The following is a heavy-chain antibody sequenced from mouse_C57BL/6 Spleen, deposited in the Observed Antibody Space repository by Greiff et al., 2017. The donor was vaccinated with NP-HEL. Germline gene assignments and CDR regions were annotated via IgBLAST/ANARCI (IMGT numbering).Heavy chain of an antibody. V-gene: IGHV1-26*01. D-gene: IGHD4-1*01. J-gene: IGHJ2*01. Sequence: EVKLQQSGPELVKPGASVKISCKASGYTFTDYYMNWVKQSHGKSLEWIGDINPNNGGTSYNQKFKGKATLTVDKSSSTAYMELRSLTSEDSAVYYCARNTWGDYWGQGTTLTVSS. CDR3: ARNTWGDY. CDR1: GYTFTDYY. CDR2: INPNNGGT.